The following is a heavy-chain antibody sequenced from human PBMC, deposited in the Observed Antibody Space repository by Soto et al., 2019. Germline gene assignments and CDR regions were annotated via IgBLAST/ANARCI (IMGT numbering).Heavy chain of an antibody. CDR2: ITPYNGKT. CDR3: ARDTSHYFDH. CDR1: GYTFITYG. J-gene: IGHJ4*02. D-gene: IGHD2-2*01. Sequence: QVHLVQSGAEVKKPGASVKVSCEASGYTFITYGISWVRQAPGQGLEWMGWITPYNGKTNYAQKVQDRVTMPTDTSTGTAYLELRSLRSDDSAVYYCARDTSHYFDHWGQGTLVTVSS. V-gene: IGHV1-18*01.